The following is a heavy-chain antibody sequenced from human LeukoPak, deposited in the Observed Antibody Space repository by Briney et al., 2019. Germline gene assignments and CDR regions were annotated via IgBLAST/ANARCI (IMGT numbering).Heavy chain of an antibody. V-gene: IGHV4-30-4*08. D-gene: IGHD3-22*01. J-gene: IGHJ3*02. CDR3: ARSAPDYYDSSGYLAFDI. Sequence: SETLSLTCTVSGGSISSGGYYWSWIRQPPGKGLEWIGYIYYSGSTYYNPSLKSRVTISVDTSKNQFSLKLSSVTAADTAVYYCARSAPDYYDSSGYLAFDIWGQGTMVTVSS. CDR2: IYYSGST. CDR1: GGSISSGGYY.